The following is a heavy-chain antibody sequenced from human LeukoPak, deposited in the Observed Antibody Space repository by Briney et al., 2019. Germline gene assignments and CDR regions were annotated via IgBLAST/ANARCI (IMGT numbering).Heavy chain of an antibody. CDR1: GFTFSSYW. Sequence: GGSLRLSCAASGFTFSSYWMHWVRQAPGKGLVWVSRINSEGSSTSYADSVKGRFTISRDNAKNTLYLQMNSLRAEDTAVYYCARGIVEVSALIVMRDYWGQGTLVTVSP. D-gene: IGHD2-2*01. CDR2: INSEGSST. V-gene: IGHV3-74*01. J-gene: IGHJ4*02. CDR3: ARGIVEVSALIVMRDY.